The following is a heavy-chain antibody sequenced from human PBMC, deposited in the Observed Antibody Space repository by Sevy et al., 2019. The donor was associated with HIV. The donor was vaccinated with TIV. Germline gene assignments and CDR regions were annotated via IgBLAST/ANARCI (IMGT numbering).Heavy chain of an antibody. CDR2: LSGSGGST. D-gene: IGHD3-16*02. CDR3: AKDQGDYVWGTFRDY. CDR1: GFTFSIYA. V-gene: IGHV3-23*01. J-gene: IGHJ4*02. Sequence: GGSLRLSCAASGFTFSIYAMSWVRQAPGKGLEWVSGLSGSGGSTYYADSVKGRFTISRDNSKNTRYLQMNSLRAEDTAVYYCAKDQGDYVWGTFRDYWGQGTLVTISS.